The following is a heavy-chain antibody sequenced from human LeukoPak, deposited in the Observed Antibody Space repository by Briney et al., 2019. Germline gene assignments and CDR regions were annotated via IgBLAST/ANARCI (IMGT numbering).Heavy chain of an antibody. V-gene: IGHV3-74*01. CDR1: GLSFSNYW. Sequence: PGGSLRLSCAVSGLSFSNYWMHWVRQAPGKGLVWVARTNLHGTTVDYADSVKGRFTISRDNAKNTLSLQMNSLRAEDTAVYYCASAYTYVRLGDHWGQGTLVTVSS. J-gene: IGHJ4*02. CDR2: TNLHGTTV. CDR3: ASAYTYVRLGDH. D-gene: IGHD3-16*01.